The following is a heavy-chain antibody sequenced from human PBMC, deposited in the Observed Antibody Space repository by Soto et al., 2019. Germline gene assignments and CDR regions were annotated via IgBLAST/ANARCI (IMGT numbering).Heavy chain of an antibody. V-gene: IGHV4-4*02. CDR3: ARSLGWYAVHY. J-gene: IGHJ4*02. D-gene: IGHD6-19*01. CDR2: MSHIGSV. Sequence: QVLLQESGPGLVQPSGTLSLSCVVSGVSIGSNYYWGWVRQPPGKGLEWLGDMSHIGSVNYNPPLKSRVPISLDKSQNQFSLKLDSMTAADTAVCYCARSLGWYAVHYWGQGTLVIVSS. CDR1: GVSIGSNYY.